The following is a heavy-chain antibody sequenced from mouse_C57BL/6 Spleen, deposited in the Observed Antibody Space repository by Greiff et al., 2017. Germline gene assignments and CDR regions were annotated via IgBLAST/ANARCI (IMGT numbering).Heavy chain of an antibody. V-gene: IGHV1-50*01. J-gene: IGHJ2*01. Sequence: QVQLQQPGAELVKPGASVKLSCKASGYTFTSYWMQWVKQRPGQGLEWIGEIDPSDSYTNYNQKFKGKATLTVDTSSSTAYMQLSSLTSEDSAVYYCAREVNYFDYWGQGTTLTVSS. CDR1: GYTFTSYW. CDR2: IDPSDSYT. CDR3: AREVNYFDY. D-gene: IGHD2-1*01.